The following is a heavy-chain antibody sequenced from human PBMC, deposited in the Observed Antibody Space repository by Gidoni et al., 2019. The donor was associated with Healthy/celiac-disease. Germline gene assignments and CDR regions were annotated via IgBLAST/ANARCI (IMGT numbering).Heavy chain of an antibody. V-gene: IGHV3-53*01. CDR2: IYSGGST. J-gene: IGHJ4*02. D-gene: IGHD4-17*01. CDR1: GFTVSSNY. Sequence: EVQLVESGGGLIQPGGSLRLSCAASGFTVSSNYMGWVRQAPGKGLEWVSVIYSGGSTYYADSVKGRFTISRDNSKNTLYLQMNSLRAEDTAVYYCARVGRYGDLNFDYWGQGTLVTVSS. CDR3: ARVGRYGDLNFDY.